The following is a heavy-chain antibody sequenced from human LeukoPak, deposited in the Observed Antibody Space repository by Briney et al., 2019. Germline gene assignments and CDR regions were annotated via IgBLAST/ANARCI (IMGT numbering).Heavy chain of an antibody. CDR3: AKGFLLGELSSENGFDY. V-gene: IGHV3-30*02. J-gene: IGHJ4*02. Sequence: PGGSLRLSCSASGFTFSSYGMHWVRQAPGKGLVWVAFIRYDGSDKYYADSVKGRFTISRDNSKNTLYLQMNSLRAEDTAVYYCAKGFLLGELSSENGFDYWGQGTLVTVSS. D-gene: IGHD3-16*02. CDR1: GFTFSSYG. CDR2: IRYDGSDK.